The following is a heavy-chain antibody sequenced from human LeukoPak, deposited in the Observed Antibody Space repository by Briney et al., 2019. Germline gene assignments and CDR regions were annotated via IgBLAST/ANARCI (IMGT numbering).Heavy chain of an antibody. CDR1: GFTFDDYA. V-gene: IGHV3-9*01. J-gene: IGHJ5*02. CDR2: ISWNSGSI. Sequence: QPGRSLRLSCAASGFTFDDYAMHWVRQAPGKGLEWVSGISWNSGSIGYADSVKGRFTISRDNAKNSLYLQMNSLRAEDTAVYYCARGTAMVTGWFDPWGQGTLVTVSS. D-gene: IGHD5-18*01. CDR3: ARGTAMVTGWFDP.